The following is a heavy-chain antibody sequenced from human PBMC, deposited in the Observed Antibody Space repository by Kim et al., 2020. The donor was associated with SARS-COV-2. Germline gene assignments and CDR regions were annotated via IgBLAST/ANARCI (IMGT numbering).Heavy chain of an antibody. CDR3: ARELRFDYDFWSGPDY. J-gene: IGHJ4*02. D-gene: IGHD3-3*01. V-gene: IGHV6-1*01. Sequence: SVKSRITINPDTSKNQFSLQLNSVTPEDTAVYYCARELRFDYDFWSGPDYWGQGTLVTVSS.